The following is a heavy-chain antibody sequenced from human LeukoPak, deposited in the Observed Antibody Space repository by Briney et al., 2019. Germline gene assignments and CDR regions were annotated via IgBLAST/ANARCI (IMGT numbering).Heavy chain of an antibody. CDR2: IYTSGST. CDR1: GGSISSGSYY. V-gene: IGHV4-61*02. Sequence: SETLSLTCTVSGGSISSGSYYWSWIRQPAGKGLEWIGRIYTSGSTNYNPSLKSRVTISVDTSKNQFSLKLSSVTAADTAVYYCAREGRHYYGSSGYYYDLDYWGQGTLVTVSS. D-gene: IGHD3-22*01. CDR3: AREGRHYYGSSGYYYDLDY. J-gene: IGHJ4*02.